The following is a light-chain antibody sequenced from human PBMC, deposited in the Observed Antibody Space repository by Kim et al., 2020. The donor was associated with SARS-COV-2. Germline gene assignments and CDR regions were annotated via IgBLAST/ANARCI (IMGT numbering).Light chain of an antibody. CDR2: EVS. V-gene: IGLV2-8*01. CDR3: SSYAGSNTIYV. J-gene: IGLJ1*01. CDR1: SSDVGGYNY. Sequence: QSVTISWTGTSSDVGGYNYVSWYQQHPGKAPKLVIYEVSKRPSGVPDRFSGSKSGNTASLTVSGLQAEDEADYYCSSYAGSNTIYVFGTGTKVTVL.